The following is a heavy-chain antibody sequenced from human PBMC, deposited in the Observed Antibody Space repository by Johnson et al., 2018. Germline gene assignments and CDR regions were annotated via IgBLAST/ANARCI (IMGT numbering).Heavy chain of an antibody. CDR3: VKDTNYYGSGSPGDDAFDI. CDR1: GFDFSNYG. V-gene: IGHV3-30*18. Sequence: QVQLVESGGGVVQPGRSLRLSCAGSGFDFSNYGMHWVRQAPGKGLEWVAVTLYDGRNKFYAESVKGRFTISKDNSKNMLYLNMNSMRTEDTAVYYFVKDTNYYGSGSPGDDAFDIWGQGTMVTVSS. CDR2: TLYDGRNK. D-gene: IGHD3-10*01. J-gene: IGHJ3*02.